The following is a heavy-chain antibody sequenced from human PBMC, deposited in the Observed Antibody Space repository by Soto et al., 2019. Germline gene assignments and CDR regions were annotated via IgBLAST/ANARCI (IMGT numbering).Heavy chain of an antibody. CDR1: CYSISSSNW. D-gene: IGHD1-26*01. CDR2: IYYSGST. CDR3: ARRNSWWFDP. J-gene: IGHJ5*02. Sequence: SETLSLTCAFSCYSISSSNWWGWIRQPPGKGLEWIGYIYYSGSTYYNPSLKSRVTMSVDTSRNQFSLKLSSVTAVDTAVYYCARRNSWWFDPWGQGTLVTVSS. V-gene: IGHV4-28*01.